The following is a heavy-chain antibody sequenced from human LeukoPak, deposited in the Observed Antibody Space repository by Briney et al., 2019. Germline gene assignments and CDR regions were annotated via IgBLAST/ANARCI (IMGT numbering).Heavy chain of an antibody. J-gene: IGHJ3*02. D-gene: IGHD3-22*01. CDR3: AKEYYYDSRGPYAFDI. V-gene: IGHV3-23*01. CDR1: GFTFSSYA. CDR2: ISGSGGST. Sequence: GGSLRLSCAGSGFTFSSYAMSWVRQAPGKGLEWVSAISGSGGSTYYADSVKGRFTISRDNSKNTLYLQMNSLRAEDTAVYYCAKEYYYDSRGPYAFDIWGQGTMVTVSS.